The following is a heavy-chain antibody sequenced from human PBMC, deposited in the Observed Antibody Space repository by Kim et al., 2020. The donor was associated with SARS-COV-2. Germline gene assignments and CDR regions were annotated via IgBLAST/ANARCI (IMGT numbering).Heavy chain of an antibody. CDR2: ISESGDNT. J-gene: IGHJ4*02. V-gene: IGHV3-23*01. D-gene: IGHD6-19*01. Sequence: GGSLRLSCVASGFTFSSYVMSWVRQAPGKGLEWVSGISESGDNTYSADSVKGRFTTSRDNSKNTLYLQMTSLRVDDTAVYYCGKDGRQSDWGQGALVTVSS. CDR1: GFTFSSYV. CDR3: GKDGRQSD.